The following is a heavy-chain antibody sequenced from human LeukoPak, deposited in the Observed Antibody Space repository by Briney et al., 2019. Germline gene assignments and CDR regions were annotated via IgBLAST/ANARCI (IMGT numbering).Heavy chain of an antibody. D-gene: IGHD6-13*01. V-gene: IGHV4-59*12. CDR1: DGSISTSY. CDR3: ARGGIAAAGFDY. J-gene: IGHJ4*02. CDR2: IYYSGST. Sequence: SETLSLTCDVSDGSISTSYWHWIRQPPGKGLEWIGSIYYSGSTYYNPSLKSRVTISVDTSKNQFSLKLSSVTAADTAVYYCARGGIAAAGFDYWGQGTLVTVSS.